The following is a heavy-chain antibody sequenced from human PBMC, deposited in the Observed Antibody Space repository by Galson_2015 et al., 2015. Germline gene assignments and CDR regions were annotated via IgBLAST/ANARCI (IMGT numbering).Heavy chain of an antibody. D-gene: IGHD4-11*01. J-gene: IGHJ6*02. CDR1: GFTFSNAW. Sequence: SLRLSCAASGFTFSNAWMSWVRQAPGKGLEWVGRIKSKTDGGTTDYAAPVKGRFTISRDDSKNTLYLQMNSLKTEDTAVYYCTTDRHDYSNYGDYYYYYGMDVWGQGTTVTVSS. CDR2: IKSKTDGGTT. CDR3: TTDRHDYSNYGDYYYYYGMDV. V-gene: IGHV3-15*01.